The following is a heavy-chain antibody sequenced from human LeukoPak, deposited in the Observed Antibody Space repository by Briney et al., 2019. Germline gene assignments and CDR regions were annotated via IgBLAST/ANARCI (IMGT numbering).Heavy chain of an antibody. V-gene: IGHV3-9*01. Sequence: QAGGSLRLSCAASGFTFDDYAMHWVRQAPGKGLEWVSGISWNSGSIGYADSVKGRFTISRDNSKNTLYLQMNSLRTEDTAVYYCARDPFVNRLVAVYFDYWGQGTLVTVSS. CDR3: ARDPFVNRLVAVYFDY. CDR2: ISWNSGSI. D-gene: IGHD6-19*01. CDR1: GFTFDDYA. J-gene: IGHJ4*02.